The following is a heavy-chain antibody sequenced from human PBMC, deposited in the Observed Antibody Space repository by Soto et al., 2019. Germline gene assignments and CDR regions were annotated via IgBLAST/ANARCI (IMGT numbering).Heavy chain of an antibody. CDR1: GFTFSSYW. CDR3: AREPGYSSGWRQDY. V-gene: IGHV3-74*01. J-gene: IGHJ4*02. CDR2: INSDGSSI. Sequence: EVQLVESGGGLVQPGGSLRLSCAASGFTFSSYWMHWVRQAPGKGLVWVSRINSDGSSISYADSVKGRFTISRDNAKNTLYLQMNSLRVEDTAVYYWAREPGYSSGWRQDYWGQGTLVAVSS. D-gene: IGHD6-19*01.